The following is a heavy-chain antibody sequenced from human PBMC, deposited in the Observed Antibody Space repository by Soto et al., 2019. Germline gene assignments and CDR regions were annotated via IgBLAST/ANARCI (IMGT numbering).Heavy chain of an antibody. V-gene: IGHV1-69*13. Sequence: GASVKVSCKASGGTFSSYAISWVRQAPGQGLEWMGGIIPIFGTANYAQKFQGRVTITADESTSTAYMELSSLRSEDTAVYYCAREDNFYDILTGYYPYWGQGTLGTVS. CDR3: AREDNFYDILTGYYPY. CDR2: IIPIFGTA. CDR1: GGTFSSYA. J-gene: IGHJ4*02. D-gene: IGHD3-9*01.